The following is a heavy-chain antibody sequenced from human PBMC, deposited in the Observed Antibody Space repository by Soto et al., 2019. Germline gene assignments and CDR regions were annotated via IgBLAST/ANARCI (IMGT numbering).Heavy chain of an antibody. Sequence: PGGSLRLSCAASGFAFDYYSLHGLRQARGKGLEWVSLITWDGHSTYYAESVKSRFIISRDNSKNSLYLQMNRMRSEDAAFYYCAKSQTRTTVAANLDYWGQGTLVTVSS. CDR2: ITWDGHST. CDR1: GFAFDYYS. J-gene: IGHJ4*02. V-gene: IGHV3-43*01. CDR3: AKSQTRTTVAANLDY. D-gene: IGHD6-19*01.